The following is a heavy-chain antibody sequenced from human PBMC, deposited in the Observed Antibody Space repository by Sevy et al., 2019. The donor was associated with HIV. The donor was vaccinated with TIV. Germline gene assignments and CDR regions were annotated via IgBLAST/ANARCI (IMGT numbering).Heavy chain of an antibody. CDR1: GFTFSSYA. V-gene: IGHV3-23*01. Sequence: GGSLRLSCAASGFTFSSYAMSWVRQAPGKGLEWVSAISGSGGSTYYADSVKGRFTISRDNSKNTLYLQMNSLRAEDTAVYYCAKDQGSRWNYVRVVEPGEPNRRLPGYFDYWGQGTLVTVSS. J-gene: IGHJ4*02. D-gene: IGHD1-7*01. CDR3: AKDQGSRWNYVRVVEPGEPNRRLPGYFDY. CDR2: ISGSGGST.